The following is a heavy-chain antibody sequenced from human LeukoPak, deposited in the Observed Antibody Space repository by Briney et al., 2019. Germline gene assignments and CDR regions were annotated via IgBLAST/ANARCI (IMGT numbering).Heavy chain of an antibody. D-gene: IGHD3-10*01. V-gene: IGHV3-9*01. CDR1: GFTFDDYA. J-gene: IGHJ4*02. CDR2: ISWNSGSI. CDR3: AKDKGLGGSGSYYGFDY. Sequence: GGSLRLSCAASGFTFDDYAMHWVRQAPGKGLEWVSGISWNSGSIGYADSVKGRFTISRDNAKNSLYLQMNSLRAEDTALYYCAKDKGLGGSGSYYGFDYWGQGTLVTVSS.